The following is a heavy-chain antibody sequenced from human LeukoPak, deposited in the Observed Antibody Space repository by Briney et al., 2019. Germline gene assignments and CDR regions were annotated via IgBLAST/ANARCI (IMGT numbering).Heavy chain of an antibody. CDR2: INSISSTI. Sequence: GGSLRLSCVASGFTFNSYSMNWVRQAPGKGLEWVSYINSISSTISYADSVKGRFTISGDNPKKTLSLQMNSLRAEDTAVYYCAGDVDSVYWGQGTLVTVSS. D-gene: IGHD5-12*01. V-gene: IGHV3-48*01. J-gene: IGHJ4*02. CDR1: GFTFNSYS. CDR3: AGDVDSVY.